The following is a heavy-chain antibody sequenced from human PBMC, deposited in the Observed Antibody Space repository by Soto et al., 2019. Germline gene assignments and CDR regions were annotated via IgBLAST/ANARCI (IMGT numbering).Heavy chain of an antibody. V-gene: IGHV4-4*07. D-gene: IGHD1-26*01. CDR1: GDSMTKYY. CDR3: ARTVGAAYYFDF. Sequence: QVQLQESGPGLVKPSETLSLTCNVSGDSMTKYYWSWIRQPAGKGLEWIGRIYTSGSTNYNPSLKSRVTMSIDTSNNHFSLNLKSVTAADTAVYYCARTVGAAYYFDFWVQGALVTVSS. J-gene: IGHJ4*02. CDR2: IYTSGST.